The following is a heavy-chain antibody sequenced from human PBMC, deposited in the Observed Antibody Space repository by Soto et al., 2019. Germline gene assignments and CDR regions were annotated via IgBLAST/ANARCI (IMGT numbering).Heavy chain of an antibody. Sequence: SETLSLTCTVSGGSISSGGYYWSWIRQHPGKGLEWIGYIYYSGSTYYNPSLKSRVTISVDTSKNQFSLKLSSVTAADTAVYYCARERTTVVSYDAFDIWGQGTMVTVS. CDR3: ARERTTVVSYDAFDI. CDR1: GGSISSGGYY. D-gene: IGHD4-17*01. CDR2: IYYSGST. J-gene: IGHJ3*02. V-gene: IGHV4-31*03.